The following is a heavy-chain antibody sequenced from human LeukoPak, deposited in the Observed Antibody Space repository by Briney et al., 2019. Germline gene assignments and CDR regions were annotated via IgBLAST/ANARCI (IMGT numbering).Heavy chain of an antibody. Sequence: SETLSLTCTVSGYSISSGYYWGWIRQPPGKGLEWIGSIYHSGSTYYNPSLKSRVTISVDKSKNQFSLKLSSVTAADTAVYYCARAGPVPLWGQGTLVTVSS. D-gene: IGHD2-2*01. CDR3: ARAGPVPL. V-gene: IGHV4-38-2*02. J-gene: IGHJ4*02. CDR1: GYSISSGYY. CDR2: IYHSGST.